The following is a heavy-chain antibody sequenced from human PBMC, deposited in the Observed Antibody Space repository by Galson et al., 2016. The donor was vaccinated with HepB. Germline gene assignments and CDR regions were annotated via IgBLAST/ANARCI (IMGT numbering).Heavy chain of an antibody. CDR2: IWFDGVNT. D-gene: IGHD6-19*01. V-gene: IGHV3-33*01. J-gene: IGHJ4*02. Sequence: SLRLSCAASGFTFSTYGMHWVRQAPGKGLGWVAVIWFDGVNTSYVESVKGRFTVSRDNTKNTLYLQMNSLRPEDTAVYYCARDSIVVAGTVDYWGQGTPVTVSS. CDR1: GFTFSTYG. CDR3: ARDSIVVAGTVDY.